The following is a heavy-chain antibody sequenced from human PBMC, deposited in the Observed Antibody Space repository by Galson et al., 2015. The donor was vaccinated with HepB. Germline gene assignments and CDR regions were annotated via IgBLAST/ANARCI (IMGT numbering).Heavy chain of an antibody. V-gene: IGHV5-51*03. Sequence: QSGAEVKKAGESLKISCKGSGYNFNKYYICWVRQMPGKGLEWMGIVYPDDSTTRYSPSFQGQVTISADKSISTAYLQWNSLKASDHAMYFYARRVSTAPGPSYWFAPWGQGTLVTVSS. J-gene: IGHJ5*02. CDR1: GYNFNKYY. CDR3: ARRVSTAPGPSYWFAP. CDR2: VYPDDSTT. D-gene: IGHD6-13*01.